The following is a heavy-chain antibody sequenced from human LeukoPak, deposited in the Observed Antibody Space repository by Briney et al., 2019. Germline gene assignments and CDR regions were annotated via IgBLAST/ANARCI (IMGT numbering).Heavy chain of an antibody. V-gene: IGHV3-66*01. CDR2: IYSGGST. J-gene: IGHJ4*02. CDR1: GFTVSSNY. Sequence: GGSLRLSCAASGFTVSSNYMSWVRQAPGKGLEWVSVIYSGGSTYYADSVKGRFTISRDNSKNTLYLQMNSLRAEDTAVYYCARVFCSGGSCYGDYWGQGTLVTVSS. CDR3: ARVFCSGGSCYGDY. D-gene: IGHD2-15*01.